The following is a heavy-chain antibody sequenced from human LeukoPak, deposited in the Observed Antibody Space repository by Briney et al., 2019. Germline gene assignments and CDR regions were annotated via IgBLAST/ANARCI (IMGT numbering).Heavy chain of an antibody. CDR1: GYTFTGYY. CDR3: ARDRAYVGRRYFDL. Sequence: GASVKVSCKASGYTFTGYYMHWVRQAPGQGLEWMGWINPNSGGTNYAQKFQGRVTMTRDTSISTAYMELSRLRSDDTAVYYCARDRAYVGRRYFDLWGRGTLVTVSS. V-gene: IGHV1-2*02. D-gene: IGHD1-26*01. J-gene: IGHJ2*01. CDR2: INPNSGGT.